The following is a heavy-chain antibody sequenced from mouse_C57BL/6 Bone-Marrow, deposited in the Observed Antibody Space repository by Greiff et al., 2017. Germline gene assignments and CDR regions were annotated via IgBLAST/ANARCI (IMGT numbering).Heavy chain of an antibody. V-gene: IGHV14-2*01. CDR3: ASPNPCYWYFDV. J-gene: IGHJ1*03. CDR1: GFNIKDYY. CDR2: IDPEDGET. Sequence: EVQLQQSGAELVKPGASVKLSCTASGFNIKDYYMNWVKQRTEQGLEWIGRIDPEDGETKYAPKFQGKATITADTSSNTAYLQLSSLTSADTAVDYCASPNPCYWYFDVWGTGTTVTVSS.